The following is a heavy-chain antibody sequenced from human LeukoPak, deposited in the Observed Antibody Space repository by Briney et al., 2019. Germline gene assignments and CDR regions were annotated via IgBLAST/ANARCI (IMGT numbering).Heavy chain of an antibody. V-gene: IGHV3-21*04. CDR3: ARDALRDDAFDI. Sequence: GGSLRLSCVASGFTFNKHHMNWVRQAPGKGLEWVSSISSSSVYTHYADSVKGRFTISGDNGKNSLYLQMHSLRAEDTALYYCARDALRDDAFDIWGQGTLVTVSS. CDR1: GFTFNKHH. CDR2: ISSSSVYT. J-gene: IGHJ3*02.